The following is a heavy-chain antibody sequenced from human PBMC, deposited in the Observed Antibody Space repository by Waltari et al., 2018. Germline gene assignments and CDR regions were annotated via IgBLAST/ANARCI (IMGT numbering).Heavy chain of an antibody. D-gene: IGHD3-3*01. V-gene: IGHV5-51*01. CDR3: ARGTTRWGGYSPLRY. CDR2: IYPGDSES. J-gene: IGHJ4*02. Sequence: VQLVQSGAEVRQPGESLEISCVASGYNVTTYGIGWVRQMPGKGLEWVGIIYPGDSESTYSPSFQGQVTMSVDKSINTAYLKWSSLKASDTAMYFCARGTTRWGGYSPLRYWGQGTLVTVSS. CDR1: GYNVTTYG.